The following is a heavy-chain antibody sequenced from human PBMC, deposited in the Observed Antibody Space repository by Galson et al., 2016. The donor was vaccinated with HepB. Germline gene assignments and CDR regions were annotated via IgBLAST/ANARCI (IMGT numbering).Heavy chain of an antibody. J-gene: IGHJ4*02. CDR2: IAGGSTTV. Sequence: SLRLSCAASGFIFGDYYMSWIRQAPGKGLEWISYIAGGSTTVYHADSVKGRFTVSRDNAKRTLFLQMDSLSVDDTAMYFCARDREPETTMPIFDHWGQGVLVTVSS. V-gene: IGHV3-11*01. CDR1: GFIFGDYY. D-gene: IGHD4-17*01. CDR3: ARDREPETTMPIFDH.